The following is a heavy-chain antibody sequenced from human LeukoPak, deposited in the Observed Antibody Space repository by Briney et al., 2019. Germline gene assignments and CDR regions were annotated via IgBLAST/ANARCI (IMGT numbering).Heavy chain of an antibody. V-gene: IGHV4-59*12. J-gene: IGHJ3*02. CDR2: IHYSGNT. CDR1: GAYISSSS. CDR3: ARGLSSSWSKDHLHQYAFDI. Sequence: PSETLSLTCTVSGAYISSSSWSWVRQPPGKGLEWIGYIHYSGNTNYNPSLKSRVTISVDTSKNQFSLKLSSVTAADTAVYYCARGLSSSWSKDHLHQYAFDIWGQGTMVTVSS. D-gene: IGHD6-13*01.